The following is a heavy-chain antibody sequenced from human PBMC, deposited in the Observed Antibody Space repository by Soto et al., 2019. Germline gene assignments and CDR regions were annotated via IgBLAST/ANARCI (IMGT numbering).Heavy chain of an antibody. Sequence: GSLRLSCAASGFTFSSYGMHWVRQAPGKGLEWVAVISYDGSNKYYADSVKGRFTISRDNSKNTLYLQMNSLRAEDTAVYYCAKLIWHYPRVQGSNFDYWGQGTLVTVS. J-gene: IGHJ4*02. CDR2: ISYDGSNK. CDR1: GFTFSSYG. D-gene: IGHD1-7*01. V-gene: IGHV3-30*18. CDR3: AKLIWHYPRVQGSNFDY.